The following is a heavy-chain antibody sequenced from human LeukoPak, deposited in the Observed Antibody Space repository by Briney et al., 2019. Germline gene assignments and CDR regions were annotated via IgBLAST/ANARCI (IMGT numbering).Heavy chain of an antibody. D-gene: IGHD3-22*01. V-gene: IGHV3-23*01. J-gene: IGHJ5*02. CDR2: MCGSAGCT. CDR1: GFTFNIYA. Sequence: GGSLRLSCAASGFTFNIYAMSWVRLAPGKGLQWVASMCGSAGCTFYSDSVKGRFTISRDNSKTTLYLQMNSLRAEDTAIYYCVRDRPNYHESNGHYYNRDGDHWGQGTLVTVSS. CDR3: VRDRPNYHESNGHYYNRDGDH.